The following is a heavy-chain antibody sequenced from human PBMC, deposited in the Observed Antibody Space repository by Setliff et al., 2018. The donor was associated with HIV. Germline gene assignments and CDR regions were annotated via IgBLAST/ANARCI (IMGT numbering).Heavy chain of an antibody. Sequence: SETLSLTCNASSGSISNNNYYWGWVRQPPGKALEWIASIYYTGTTSYNPAFKSRVAMSVDAAKDQFSLKVTSVTAADTAVYFCLRLYRGSSTKEKSDSWGQGVLVTVSS. CDR1: SGSISNNNYY. CDR2: IYYTGTT. D-gene: IGHD2-2*01. J-gene: IGHJ4*02. CDR3: LRLYRGSSTKEKSDS. V-gene: IGHV4-39*07.